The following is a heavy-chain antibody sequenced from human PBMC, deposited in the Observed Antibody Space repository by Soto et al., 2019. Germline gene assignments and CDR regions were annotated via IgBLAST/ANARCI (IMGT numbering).Heavy chain of an antibody. D-gene: IGHD6-19*01. CDR3: ARERLAVAGKGGWFDP. J-gene: IGHJ5*02. V-gene: IGHV4-59*02. CDR1: GGSVNSYY. Sequence: SETLSLTCTVSGGSVNSYYWSWIRQPPGKGLEWIGYIFYSGSTKSNPSLKSRVTMSVDTSKNQFSLKLRSVTAADTAVYYCARERLAVAGKGGWFDPWGQETLVTVSS. CDR2: IFYSGST.